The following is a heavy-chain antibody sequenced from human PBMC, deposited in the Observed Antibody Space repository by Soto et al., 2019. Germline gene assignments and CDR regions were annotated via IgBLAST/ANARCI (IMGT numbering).Heavy chain of an antibody. D-gene: IGHD3-10*01. CDR3: AREGYYSGSGTYSPPSFYGMDV. CDR1: GYTFSSYG. V-gene: IGHV1-18*01. Sequence: QAQLVQSGVEVKKAGASVKVSCKASGYTFSSYGISWARQAPGQGLEWMGWISDYNGNTQYAQKFQGRVFMTTDTATRTAYMELRGLRSDDPAVYFCAREGYYSGSGTYSPPSFYGMDVWGQGITVTVSS. CDR2: ISDYNGNT. J-gene: IGHJ6*02.